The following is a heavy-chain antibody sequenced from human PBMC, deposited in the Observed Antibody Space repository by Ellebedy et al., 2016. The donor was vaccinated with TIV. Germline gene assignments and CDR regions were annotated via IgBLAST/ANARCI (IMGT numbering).Heavy chain of an antibody. CDR1: GFTFGVYA. CDR2: INGDGDMK. D-gene: IGHD6-25*01. V-gene: IGHV3-9*01. J-gene: IGHJ4*02. CDR3: VKDGDSSGYLYYFDF. Sequence: GGSLRLXXAASGFTFGVYAMHWVRQGPGKGLEWVAGINGDGDMKGYADSVKGRFTISRDNAKNSLYLQMNSLRPEDTALYGCVKDGDSSGYLYYFDFWGQGTLVTVSS.